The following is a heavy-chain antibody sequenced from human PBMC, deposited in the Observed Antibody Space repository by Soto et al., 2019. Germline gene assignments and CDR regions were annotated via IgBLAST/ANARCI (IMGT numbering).Heavy chain of an antibody. J-gene: IGHJ6*02. Sequence: QVQLVQSGAEVKKPGSSVKVSCKASGGTFSSYAISWVRQAPGQGLEWMGGIIPIFDTANYAQKFQGRVTITADESTSTDYMELSSLRSEDTAVHYCARETGEAGNYYGMDVWGQGTTVTVSS. CDR3: ARETGEAGNYYGMDV. D-gene: IGHD7-27*01. V-gene: IGHV1-69*12. CDR2: IIPIFDTA. CDR1: GGTFSSYA.